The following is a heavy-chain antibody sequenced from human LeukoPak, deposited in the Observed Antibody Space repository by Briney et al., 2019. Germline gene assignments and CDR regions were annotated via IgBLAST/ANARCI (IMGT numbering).Heavy chain of an antibody. CDR2: IYPGDSDT. Sequence: GESLKISCKGSGYSFTSYWIGWVRQMPGKGLEWMGIIYPGDSDTRYSPSFQGQVTISADKSISTAYLQWSSLKASDTAMYYCARLTYYYDSSGYKGGNYYYYMDVWGKGTTVTVSS. D-gene: IGHD3-22*01. CDR3: ARLTYYYDSSGYKGGNYYYYMDV. V-gene: IGHV5-51*01. CDR1: GYSFTSYW. J-gene: IGHJ6*03.